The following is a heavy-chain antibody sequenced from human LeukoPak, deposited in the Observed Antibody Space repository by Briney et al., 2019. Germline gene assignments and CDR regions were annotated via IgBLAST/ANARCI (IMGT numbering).Heavy chain of an antibody. D-gene: IGHD5-18*01. V-gene: IGHV4-59*01. Sequence: SETLSLTCTVSGGSISSYYWSWIRQPPGKGLEWIGYIYYSGSTNYNPSLKSRVTIPVDTSKNQFSLKLSSVTAADTAVYYCARGGGGVDTAMVLYDYWGQGTLVTVSS. J-gene: IGHJ4*02. CDR1: GGSISSYY. CDR2: IYYSGST. CDR3: ARGGGGVDTAMVLYDY.